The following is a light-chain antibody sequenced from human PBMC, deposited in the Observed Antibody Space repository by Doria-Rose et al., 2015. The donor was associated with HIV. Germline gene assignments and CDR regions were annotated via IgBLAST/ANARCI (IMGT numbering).Light chain of an antibody. V-gene: IGKV3-20*01. CDR1: QCVKSSY. CDR3: QQYGTSRGT. J-gene: IGKJ5*01. CDR2: DAS. Sequence: TQSPGTLSLSPGERATLSCRASQCVKSSYLAWYQQKPGQAPRLLIYDASTRATGIPDRFSGSGSGTDFTLTISRLEPEDVAVYYCQQYGTSRGTFGQGTRREIK.